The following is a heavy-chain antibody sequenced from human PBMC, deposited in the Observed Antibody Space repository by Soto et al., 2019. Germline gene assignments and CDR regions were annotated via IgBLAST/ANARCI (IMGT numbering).Heavy chain of an antibody. J-gene: IGHJ5*02. CDR3: ARISSGWYGGEYNWFDP. Sequence: QVTLKESGPVLVKPTETLTLTCTVSGFSLSNARMGVSWIRQPPGKALEWLAHIFSNDEKSYSTSLKSRLTISKGTFKRQVVLTMSSMDPVDTATYYCARISSGWYGGEYNWFDPWGQGTLVTVSS. CDR2: IFSNDEK. D-gene: IGHD6-19*01. V-gene: IGHV2-26*01. CDR1: GFSLSNARMG.